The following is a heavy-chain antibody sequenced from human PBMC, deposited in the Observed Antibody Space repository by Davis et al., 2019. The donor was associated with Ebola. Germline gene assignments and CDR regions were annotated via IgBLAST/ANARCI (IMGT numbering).Heavy chain of an antibody. CDR2: VSGSGTST. CDR3: AKDGSSSWYYYFDC. V-gene: IGHV3-23*01. D-gene: IGHD6-13*01. Sequence: PGGSLRLSCAASGFTFSSFAMSWVRQAPGKGLEWVSAVSGSGTSTYYADSVKGRFTISRDNSKNTLFLQMNSLRAEDTAVYYCAKDGSSSWYYYFDCWGQGTLVTVSS. CDR1: GFTFSSFA. J-gene: IGHJ4*02.